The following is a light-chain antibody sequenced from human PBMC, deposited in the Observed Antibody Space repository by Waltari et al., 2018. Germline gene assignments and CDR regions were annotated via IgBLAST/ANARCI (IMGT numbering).Light chain of an antibody. CDR1: QGISIF. CDR3: QQYNSYPFT. Sequence: DIQMTQSPSSLSASVGDRVTITCRASQGISIFLAWIQQKPGKAPQSLIYDASSLQSGVPPRFSGSGSGTDFTLTISRLQPEDFATYYCQQYNSYPFTFGGGTKVEIK. CDR2: DAS. J-gene: IGKJ4*01. V-gene: IGKV1-16*01.